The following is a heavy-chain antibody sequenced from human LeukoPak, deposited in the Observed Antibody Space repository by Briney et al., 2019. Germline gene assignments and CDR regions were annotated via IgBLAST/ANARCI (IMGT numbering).Heavy chain of an antibody. V-gene: IGHV3-9*01. D-gene: IGHD2-21*01. CDR3: AKILSTLVVNDAFDI. Sequence: GGSLRLSCAASGFTFDDYAMHWVRQAPGKGLEWVSGISWNSGSIGYADSVKGRFTISRDNAKNSLYLQMNSLRAEDTALYYCAKILSTLVVNDAFDIWGQGTMVTVSS. CDR1: GFTFDDYA. J-gene: IGHJ3*02. CDR2: ISWNSGSI.